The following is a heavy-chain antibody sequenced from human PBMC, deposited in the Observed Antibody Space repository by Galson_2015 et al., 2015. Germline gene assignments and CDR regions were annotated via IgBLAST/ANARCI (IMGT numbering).Heavy chain of an antibody. Sequence: ETLSLTCTVSGGSISSYYWSWIRPPPGKGLEWIGYINYSGSTNYNPSLKSRVTISVDTSKNQFSLKLTSVTAADTAVYYCARTVSGYYFDYWGQGTMVTVSS. CDR1: GGSISSYY. V-gene: IGHV4-59*01. CDR2: INYSGST. CDR3: ARTVSGYYFDY. D-gene: IGHD3-3*01. J-gene: IGHJ4*03.